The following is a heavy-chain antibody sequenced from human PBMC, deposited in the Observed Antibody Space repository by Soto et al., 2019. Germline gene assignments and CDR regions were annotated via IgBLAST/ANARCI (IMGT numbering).Heavy chain of an antibody. CDR3: ARGDYGSGSYYGMDV. CDR1: GGSVSSGSCY. D-gene: IGHD3-10*01. J-gene: IGHJ6*02. V-gene: IGHV4-61*01. CDR2: IYYSGST. Sequence: SETLSLTCTVSGGSVSSGSCYWSWIRQPPGEGLEWIGYIYYSGSTNYNPSLKSRVTISVDTSKNQFSLKLSSVTAADTAVYYCARGDYGSGSYYGMDVWGQETTVTVSS.